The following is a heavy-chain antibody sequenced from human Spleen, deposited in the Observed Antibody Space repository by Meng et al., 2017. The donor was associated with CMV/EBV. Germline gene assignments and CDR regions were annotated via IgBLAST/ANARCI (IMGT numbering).Heavy chain of an antibody. Sequence: ASVKVSCKASGYTFTAYYIHWVRQAPGQGLEWMGWMNPNTGDTEYVERFQDRVTMTRDTSINTAYMDLSRLRSDDSAIYYCARDSAGLKDIVVYNYRAFDIWGQGTMVTVSS. CDR1: GYTFTAYY. CDR3: ARDSAGLKDIVVYNYRAFDI. V-gene: IGHV1-2*02. J-gene: IGHJ3*02. CDR2: MNPNTGDT. D-gene: IGHD2-15*01.